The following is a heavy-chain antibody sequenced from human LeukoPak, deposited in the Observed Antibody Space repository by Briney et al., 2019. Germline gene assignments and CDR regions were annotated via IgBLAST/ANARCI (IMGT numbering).Heavy chain of an antibody. Sequence: PGGSLRLSCAASVFTFISYCIHWVRHAPCKGREWVAVIWYDGSNKYYADSVKGRFTISRDNSKNTLYLQMNSLRAEDTAVYYCARDSLKGQFDYWGQGTLVTVSS. CDR1: VFTFISYC. J-gene: IGHJ4*02. D-gene: IGHD3-9*01. CDR2: IWYDGSNK. V-gene: IGHV3-33*01. CDR3: ARDSLKGQFDY.